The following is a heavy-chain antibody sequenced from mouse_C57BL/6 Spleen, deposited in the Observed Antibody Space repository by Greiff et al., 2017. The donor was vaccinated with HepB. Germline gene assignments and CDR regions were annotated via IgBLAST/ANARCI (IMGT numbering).Heavy chain of an antibody. CDR3: ASHYLAWFAY. J-gene: IGHJ3*01. Sequence: VQLQQSGAELVKPGASVKLSCKASGYTFTSYWMQWVKQRPGQGLEWIGEIDPSDSYTNYNQKFKGKATLTVDTSSSTAYMQLSSLTSEDSAVYYCASHYLAWFAYWGQGTLVTVSA. CDR1: GYTFTSYW. D-gene: IGHD5-5*01. V-gene: IGHV1-50*01. CDR2: IDPSDSYT.